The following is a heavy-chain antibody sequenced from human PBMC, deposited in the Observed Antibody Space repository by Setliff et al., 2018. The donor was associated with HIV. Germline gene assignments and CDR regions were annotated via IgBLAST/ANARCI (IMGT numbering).Heavy chain of an antibody. D-gene: IGHD3-10*01. CDR3: ARDWAEDYYGSGSFQY. J-gene: IGHJ1*01. CDR1: GYTLTELS. V-gene: IGHV1-24*01. CDR2: FDPEEDET. Sequence: RASVKVSCKVSGYTLTELSIHWVRQAPGKGLEWMGGFDPEEDETIYAQKFQGRVTMTRDTSISTAYMELSRLRSDDTAVYYCARDWAEDYYGSGSFQYWGQGTLVTVSS.